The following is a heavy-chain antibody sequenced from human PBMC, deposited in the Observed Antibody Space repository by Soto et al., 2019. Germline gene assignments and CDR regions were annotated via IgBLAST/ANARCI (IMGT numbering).Heavy chain of an antibody. CDR2: INAGNGNT. CDR3: ARGLNGYLDYFDY. Sequence: GASVKVSCKASGYTFTSYAMHWVRQAPGQRLEWMGWINAGNGNTKYSQKFQGRVTITRDTSASTAYMELSSLRSEDTAVYYCARGLNGYLDYFDYWGQGTLVTVSS. J-gene: IGHJ4*02. V-gene: IGHV1-3*01. CDR1: GYTFTSYA. D-gene: IGHD5-18*01.